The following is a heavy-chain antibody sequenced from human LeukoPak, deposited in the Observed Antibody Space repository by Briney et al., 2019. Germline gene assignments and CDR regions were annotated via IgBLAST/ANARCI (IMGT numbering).Heavy chain of an antibody. CDR1: GFTFSDYY. V-gene: IGHV3-11*06. CDR3: ARAEDTYYYDSSFDY. J-gene: IGHJ4*02. Sequence: GGSLRLSCAASGFTFSDYYMTWIRQAPGKGLEWVSSISSSSSYTNYADSVKGRFTISRDNAKNSLYLQMNSLRAEDTAVYYCARAEDTYYYDSSFDYWGQGTLVTVSS. CDR2: ISSSSSYT. D-gene: IGHD3-22*01.